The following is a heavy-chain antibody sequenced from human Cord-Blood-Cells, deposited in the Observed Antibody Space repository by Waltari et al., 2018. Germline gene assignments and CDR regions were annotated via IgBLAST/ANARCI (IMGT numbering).Heavy chain of an antibody. CDR1: GFTFSSYS. J-gene: IGHJ4*02. Sequence: EVQLVESGGGLVKPGGSLRLSCAASGFTFSSYSMHWVRQAPGKGLEWVSSSSSSRSYIYYADSVKGRFTISRDNAKNSLYLQMNSLRAEDTAVYYCARSTYGDWDYWGQGTLVTVSS. CDR2: SSSSRSYI. D-gene: IGHD4-17*01. CDR3: ARSTYGDWDY. V-gene: IGHV3-21*01.